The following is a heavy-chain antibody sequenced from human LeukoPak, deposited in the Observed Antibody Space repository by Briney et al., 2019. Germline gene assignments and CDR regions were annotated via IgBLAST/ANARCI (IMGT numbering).Heavy chain of an antibody. D-gene: IGHD3-16*01. V-gene: IGHV3-23*01. CDR3: AKDWGEYFDYVWGSFTSFDF. Sequence: GGSLRLSCAASGFTFSSDAMSWVRQAPGKGLEWVSAISGSGGSTYYADSVKGRFTISRDNSKNTLYLQMDSLRAEDTAVYYCAKDWGEYFDYVWGSFTSFDFWGQGTLVTVSS. CDR1: GFTFSSDA. CDR2: ISGSGGST. J-gene: IGHJ4*02.